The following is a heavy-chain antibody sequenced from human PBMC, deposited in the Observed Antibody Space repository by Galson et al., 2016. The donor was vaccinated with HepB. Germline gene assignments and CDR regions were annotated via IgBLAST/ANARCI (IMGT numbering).Heavy chain of an antibody. CDR2: IYWDDDR. V-gene: IGHV2-5*02. Sequence: PALVKPTQTLTLTCSFSGFSLSSGGVGVAWIRPRPGGALEWLTQIYWDDDRSYRSSRKNRLTITKDTPKNPVVLRMTHMDPVDPATSFCAHFSTPGTGCYDYYLDFWGQGTLVTVSS. CDR1: GFSLSSGGVG. CDR3: AHFSTPGTGCYDYYLDF. J-gene: IGHJ4*02. D-gene: IGHD3-3*01.